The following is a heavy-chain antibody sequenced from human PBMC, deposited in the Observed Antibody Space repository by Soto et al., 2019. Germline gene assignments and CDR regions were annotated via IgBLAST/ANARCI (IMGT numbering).Heavy chain of an antibody. Sequence: QVQLQEAGPGLVKPAETLSLTCTVSGGSNSTHYWNWIRQPPGKGLEWIGHVHDSGDTNYNPSLRRRVISSSLDTSKKQFSLKLSSVTAADTAIYFCARSTVRHAFDIWGQGTMVAGSS. CDR1: GGSNSTHY. J-gene: IGHJ3*02. V-gene: IGHV4-59*11. D-gene: IGHD4-17*01. CDR2: VHDSGDT. CDR3: ARSTVRHAFDI.